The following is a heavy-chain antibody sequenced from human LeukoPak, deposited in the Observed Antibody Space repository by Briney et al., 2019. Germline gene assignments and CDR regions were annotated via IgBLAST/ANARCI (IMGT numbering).Heavy chain of an antibody. CDR2: IYHSGST. Sequence: SQTLSLTCTVSGGSISSGGYYWSWIRQPPGKELEWIGSIYHSGSTYYNRSLKSRVTISVDTSKNQFSLKLSSVTAADTAVYYCARSYCSSTSCYLDAFDIWGQGTMVTVSS. CDR3: ARSYCSSTSCYLDAFDI. D-gene: IGHD2-2*01. V-gene: IGHV4-39*07. CDR1: GGSISSGGYY. J-gene: IGHJ3*02.